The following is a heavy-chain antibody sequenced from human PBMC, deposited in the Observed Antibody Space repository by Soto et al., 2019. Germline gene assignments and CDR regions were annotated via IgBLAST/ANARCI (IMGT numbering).Heavy chain of an antibody. Sequence: EVQLVESGGGLVKPGGSLRLSCAASGFTFSSYSMNWVRQAPGKGLEWVSSISSSSSYIYYADSVKGRFTISRDNAKNSLYLQMNSLRAEDTAVYYCAREPAPTRHGRWFDPWGQGTLVTVSS. J-gene: IGHJ5*02. CDR1: GFTFSSYS. CDR3: AREPAPTRHGRWFDP. D-gene: IGHD2-15*01. V-gene: IGHV3-21*01. CDR2: ISSSSSYI.